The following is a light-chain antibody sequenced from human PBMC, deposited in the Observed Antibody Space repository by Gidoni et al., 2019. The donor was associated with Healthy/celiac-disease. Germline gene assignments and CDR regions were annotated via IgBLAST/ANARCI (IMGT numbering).Light chain of an antibody. V-gene: IGKV1-33*01. CDR2: DAS. Sequence: DIQMTQSPSSLSASVGDRVTITCQASQDISNYLNWYQQKPGKAPKLLIYDASNLETGVTSRFSGSGSVTDFTFTISSLQPEDIATYYCQQYDNLPLTFGGGTKVEIK. CDR1: QDISNY. CDR3: QQYDNLPLT. J-gene: IGKJ4*01.